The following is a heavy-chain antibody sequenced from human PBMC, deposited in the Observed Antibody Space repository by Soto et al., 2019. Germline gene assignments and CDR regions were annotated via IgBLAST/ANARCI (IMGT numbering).Heavy chain of an antibody. D-gene: IGHD6-13*01. Sequence: PSETLSLTCTVSGGSISSSSYYWGWIRQPPGKGLEWIGSIYYSGSTYYSPSLKSRVTISVDTSKNQFSLKLSSVTAADTAVYYCARMIAAAGSFLFAYWGQGTLVTVSS. V-gene: IGHV4-39*01. J-gene: IGHJ4*02. CDR3: ARMIAAAGSFLFAY. CDR1: GGSISSSSYY. CDR2: IYYSGST.